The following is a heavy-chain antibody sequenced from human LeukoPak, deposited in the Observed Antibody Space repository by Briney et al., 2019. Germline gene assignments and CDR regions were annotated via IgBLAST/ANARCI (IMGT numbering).Heavy chain of an antibody. CDR3: ARDLGYSGFDWAP. J-gene: IGHJ5*02. CDR1: GGSISSGDYY. V-gene: IGHV4-30-4*01. CDR2: IYYSGST. D-gene: IGHD5-12*01. Sequence: SQTLSLTCTVSGGSISSGDYYWSWIRQPPGKGLEWIGYIYYSGSTYYNPSLKSRVTISVDTSKNQLSLNLTSVTAADAAVYYCARDLGYSGFDWAPWGQGTLVTVSS.